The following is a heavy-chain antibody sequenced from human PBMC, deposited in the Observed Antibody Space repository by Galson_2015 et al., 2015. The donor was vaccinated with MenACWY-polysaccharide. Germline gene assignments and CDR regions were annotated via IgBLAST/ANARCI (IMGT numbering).Heavy chain of an antibody. CDR3: AKEIEYSATYRTNFDS. V-gene: IGHV3-30*18. D-gene: IGHD1-26*01. CDR1: GFTFSNAW. J-gene: IGHJ4*02. CDR2: VSFDGSNK. Sequence: SLRLSCAASGFTFSNAWMSWVRQAPGRGLEWVAVVSFDGSNKYYGDSVRGRFTISRDNSKNTLDLQMNSLRAEDTAVYYCAKEIEYSATYRTNFDSWVQGTLFTVSS.